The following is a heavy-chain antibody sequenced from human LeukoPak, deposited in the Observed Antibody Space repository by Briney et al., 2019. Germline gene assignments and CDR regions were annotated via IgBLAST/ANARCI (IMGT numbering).Heavy chain of an antibody. Sequence: SETLSLTCAVYGGSFSGYYWSWIRQPPGKGLEWIGEINHSGSTNYNPSLKSRVTISVDTSKNQFSLKLSSVTAADTAVYYCARLDIVVVPAAMGVEAFDIWGQGTMVTVSS. V-gene: IGHV4-34*01. D-gene: IGHD2-2*03. CDR3: ARLDIVVVPAAMGVEAFDI. J-gene: IGHJ3*02. CDR2: INHSGST. CDR1: GGSFSGYY.